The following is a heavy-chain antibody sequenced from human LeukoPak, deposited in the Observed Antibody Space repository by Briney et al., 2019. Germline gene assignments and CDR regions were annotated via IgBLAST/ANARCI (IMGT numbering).Heavy chain of an antibody. D-gene: IGHD3-22*01. V-gene: IGHV3-30*02. J-gene: IGHJ4*02. CDR2: IRYDGSNK. CDR1: GFTFSSYG. Sequence: GGSLRLSCAASGFTFSSYGMHWVRQAPGKGLEWVASIRYDGSNKYYADSVKGRFTISRDNSKNTLSLQMNSLRAEDTAVYYCAKELAGYYDSSGYYGAFDYWGQGTLVTVS. CDR3: AKELAGYYDSSGYYGAFDY.